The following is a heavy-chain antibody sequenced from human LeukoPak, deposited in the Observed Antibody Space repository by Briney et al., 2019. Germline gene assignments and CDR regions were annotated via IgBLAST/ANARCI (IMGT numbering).Heavy chain of an antibody. CDR2: IYTTGST. J-gene: IGHJ4*02. CDR3: ARHSDYYGSGSYYNQLDY. Sequence: PSETLSLTCTVSGGSISSYYWSWIRQPAGKGLEWIGRIYTTGSTNYNPSLKSRVTMSVDTSKNQFSLKLSSVTAADTAVYYCARHSDYYGSGSYYNQLDYWGQGTLVTVSS. CDR1: GGSISSYY. V-gene: IGHV4-4*07. D-gene: IGHD3-10*01.